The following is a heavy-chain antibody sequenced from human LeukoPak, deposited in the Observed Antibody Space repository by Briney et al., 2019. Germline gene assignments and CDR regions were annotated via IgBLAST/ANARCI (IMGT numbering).Heavy chain of an antibody. CDR1: GFTVSSNY. J-gene: IGHJ6*02. D-gene: IGHD6-13*01. CDR2: IYSGGST. Sequence: PGGSLRLSCAASGFTVSSNYMSWVRQAPGKGLEWVSVIYSGGSTFYADSVKGRFTISRDNSKNTLYLQMNSLRAEDTAVYYCASYGLTQQLVQDYYYYGMDVWGQGSTVTVSS. V-gene: IGHV3-66*01. CDR3: ASYGLTQQLVQDYYYYGMDV.